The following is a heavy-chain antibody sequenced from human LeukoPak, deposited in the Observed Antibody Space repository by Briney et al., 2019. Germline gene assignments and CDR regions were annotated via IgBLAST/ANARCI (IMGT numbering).Heavy chain of an antibody. D-gene: IGHD3-22*01. V-gene: IGHV4-4*07. CDR1: GDSITRNY. Sequence: PSETLSLTCTVSGDSITRNYWSWIRQPAGKGLEWIGRIYNSGNTNYSPSLESRVTMSTDTSKNQFSLKLSSVTAADTAVYYCARGSFDSSGYHVFDYWGQGTLVTVSS. CDR2: IYNSGNT. CDR3: ARGSFDSSGYHVFDY. J-gene: IGHJ4*02.